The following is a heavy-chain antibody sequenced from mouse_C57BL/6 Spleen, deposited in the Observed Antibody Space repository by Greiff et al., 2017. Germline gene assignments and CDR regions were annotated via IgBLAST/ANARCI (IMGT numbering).Heavy chain of an antibody. CDR3: ARSSYVSLFAY. Sequence: VKLMESGAELVKPGASVKMSCKASGYTFTTYPIEWMKQNHGKSLEWIGNFHPYNDDTKYNEKFKGKATLTVEQSSSTVYLELSRLTSDDSAVYCCARSSYVSLFAYWGQGTLVTVSA. V-gene: IGHV1-47*01. CDR2: FHPYNDDT. D-gene: IGHD2-10*01. J-gene: IGHJ3*01. CDR1: GYTFTTYP.